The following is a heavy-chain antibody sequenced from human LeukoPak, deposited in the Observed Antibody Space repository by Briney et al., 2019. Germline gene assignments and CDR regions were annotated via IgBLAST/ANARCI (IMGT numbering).Heavy chain of an antibody. Sequence: PGGSLRLSCAASGFTFSSYSMNWVRQAPGKGLEWVSSISSSSSYIYYVDSVKGRFTISRDNAKNSLYPQMNSLRVEDTAVYYCARGDYDFWSGYSYYYYYYMDVWGKGTTVTVSS. J-gene: IGHJ6*03. D-gene: IGHD3-3*01. V-gene: IGHV3-21*01. CDR1: GFTFSSYS. CDR2: ISSSSSYI. CDR3: ARGDYDFWSGYSYYYYYYMDV.